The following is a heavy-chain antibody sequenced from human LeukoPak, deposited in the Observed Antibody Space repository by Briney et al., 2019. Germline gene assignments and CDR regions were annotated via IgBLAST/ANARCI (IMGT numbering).Heavy chain of an antibody. CDR2: IYYSGST. CDR3: ARAHRAMVRGVIMVNWFDP. J-gene: IGHJ5*02. V-gene: IGHV4-31*03. CDR1: GGSISSGGYY. D-gene: IGHD3-10*01. Sequence: PSETLSLTCTVSGGSISSGGYYWSWIRQHPGKGLEWIGYIYYSGSTYYNPSLKSRVTISVDTPKNQFSLKLSSVTAADTAVYYCARAHRAMVRGVIMVNWFDPWGQGTLVTVSS.